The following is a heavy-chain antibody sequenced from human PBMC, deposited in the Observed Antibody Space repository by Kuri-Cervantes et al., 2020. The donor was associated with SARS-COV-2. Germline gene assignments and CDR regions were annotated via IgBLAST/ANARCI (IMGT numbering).Heavy chain of an antibody. Sequence: GGSLRLSCAASGFTFSSYSMNWVRQAPGKGLEWVSYISSSSSTIYYADSVKGRFTISRDNSKNTLYLQMNSLRAEDTAVYYCAKDLGYSSSWLEFDYWGQGTLVTVSS. CDR1: GFTFSSYS. J-gene: IGHJ4*02. V-gene: IGHV3-48*01. D-gene: IGHD6-13*01. CDR3: AKDLGYSSSWLEFDY. CDR2: ISSSSSTI.